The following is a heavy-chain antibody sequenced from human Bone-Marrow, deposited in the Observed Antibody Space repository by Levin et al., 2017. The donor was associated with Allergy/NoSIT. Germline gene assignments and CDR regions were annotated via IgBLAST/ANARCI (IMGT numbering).Heavy chain of an antibody. CDR3: ARERQGRLRLDGNYYYYSFMDV. Sequence: PSETLSLTCAISGDSVSNSSSAWSWIRQSPSRGLEWLGKTYFRSDWYHDSAVAVKSRISFKADTSKNQFSLHLSSLTPDDTAVYFCARERQGRLRLDGNYYYYSFMDVWGQGTTVTVSS. D-gene: IGHD6-25*01. CDR2: TYFRSDWYH. CDR1: GDSVSNSSSA. V-gene: IGHV6-1*01. J-gene: IGHJ6*02.